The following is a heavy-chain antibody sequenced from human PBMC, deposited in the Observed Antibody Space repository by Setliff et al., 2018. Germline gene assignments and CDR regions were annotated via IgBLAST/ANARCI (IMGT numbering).Heavy chain of an antibody. J-gene: IGHJ6*03. CDR3: ARVTGFFYVDA. CDR2: IYTTWST. D-gene: IGHD3-3*01. Sequence: SETLSLTCTVSGGSVGSDFSYWTWIRQPAGKGLEWIGQIYTTWSTNYNPSLKSRVTISLDASRNEFSLGLTSVTAADTAVYYCARVTGFFYVDAWGKGTTVTAP. V-gene: IGHV4-61*09. CDR1: GGSVGSDFSY.